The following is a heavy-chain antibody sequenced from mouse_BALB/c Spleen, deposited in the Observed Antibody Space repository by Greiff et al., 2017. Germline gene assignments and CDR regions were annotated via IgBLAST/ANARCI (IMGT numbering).Heavy chain of an antibody. CDR1: GFSLTGYG. Sequence: VQVVESGPGLVAPSQSLSITCTVSGFSLTGYGVNWVRQPPGKGLEWLGMIWGDGSTDYNSAFKSRLSISKDNSKSQVFLKMNSLQTDDTARYYCAREGNGNYYFDYWGQGTTLTVSS. CDR2: IWGDGST. J-gene: IGHJ2*01. CDR3: AREGNGNYYFDY. V-gene: IGHV2-6-7*01. D-gene: IGHD2-1*01.